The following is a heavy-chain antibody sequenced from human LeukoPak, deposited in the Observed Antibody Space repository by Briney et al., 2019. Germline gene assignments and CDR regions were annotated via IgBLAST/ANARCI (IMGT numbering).Heavy chain of an antibody. V-gene: IGHV3-30*19. J-gene: IGHJ4*02. D-gene: IGHD3-3*01. CDR2: IWYDGSNK. CDR1: GFTFSSYG. Sequence: GGSLRLSCAASGFTFSSYGMHWVRQAPGKGLEWVAVIWYDGSNKYYADSVKGRFTISRDNSKNTLYLQMNSLRAEDTAVYYCARGGIFGVVIPPGGFDYWGQGTLVTVSS. CDR3: ARGGIFGVVIPPGGFDY.